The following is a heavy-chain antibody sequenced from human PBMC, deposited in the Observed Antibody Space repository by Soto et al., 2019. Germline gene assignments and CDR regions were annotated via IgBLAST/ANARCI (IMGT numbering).Heavy chain of an antibody. V-gene: IGHV4-59*01. CDR3: ARTYGSSSRYYYYYYMDV. D-gene: IGHD6-6*01. CDR1: GGSFSGYY. Sequence: SETLSLTCAVYGGSFSGYYWSWIRQPPGKGLEWIGYIYYSGSTNYNPSLKSRVTISVDTSKNQFSLKLSSVTAADTAVYYCARTYGSSSRYYYYYYMDVWGKGTTVTVSS. CDR2: IYYSGST. J-gene: IGHJ6*03.